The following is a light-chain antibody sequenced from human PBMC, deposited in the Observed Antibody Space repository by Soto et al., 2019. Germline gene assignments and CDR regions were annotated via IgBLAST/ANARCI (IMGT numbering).Light chain of an antibody. Sequence: QTVVTQEPSLTVSPGGTVTLTCASNTGAVTSGNYASWFQQKPGQAPRTLVYTTNNKHSWTPARFSGSLLGDKAALTVSGVQPEDEADYYCLLYYGGAHLVFGGGTKLTVL. CDR1: TGAVTSGNY. CDR3: LLYYGGAHLV. V-gene: IGLV7-43*01. CDR2: TTN. J-gene: IGLJ3*02.